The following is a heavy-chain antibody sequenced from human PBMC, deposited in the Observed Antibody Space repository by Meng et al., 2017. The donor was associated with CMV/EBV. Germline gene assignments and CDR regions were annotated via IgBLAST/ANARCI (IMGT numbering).Heavy chain of an antibody. CDR3: ARSLEYSSLFGIDP. D-gene: IGHD6-6*01. V-gene: IGHV1-2*02. CDR1: GYTFIDKY. CDR2: INPKSGNA. Sequence: VSVKVSCKTSGYTFIDKYMHWLRQAPGQGLEWMGCINPKSGNADYAQKFKGRVVMTRDTSISTVYMQLSSLRSDDTAIYYCARSLEYSSLFGIDPWGQGTLVTVSS. J-gene: IGHJ5*02.